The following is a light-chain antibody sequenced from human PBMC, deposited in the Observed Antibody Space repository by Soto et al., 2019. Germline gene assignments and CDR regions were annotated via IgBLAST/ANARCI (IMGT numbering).Light chain of an antibody. J-gene: IGLJ3*02. CDR1: SSNIGAGYD. Sequence: QLVLTQPPSVSGAPGQRVTIFCTGTSSNIGAGYDVHWYQQLPGTVPKLLIYGSNNRPSGVPDRFSGSKSGTSASLAITGLQADDEATYYCQSYDSGLPWVFGGGTKLTVL. CDR3: QSYDSGLPWV. CDR2: GSN. V-gene: IGLV1-40*01.